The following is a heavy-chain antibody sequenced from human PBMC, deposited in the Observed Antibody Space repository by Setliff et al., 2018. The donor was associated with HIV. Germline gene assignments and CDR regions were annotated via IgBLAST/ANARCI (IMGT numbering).Heavy chain of an antibody. CDR3: ARGGSYRFWSGYRYYYYYMDL. J-gene: IGHJ6*03. V-gene: IGHV4-59*01. CDR1: GGSISSYY. D-gene: IGHD3-3*01. Sequence: SETLSLTCTVSGGSISSYYWSWIRQPPGKGLEWIGYIYTSGSTNYNPSLKSRVTISVDTSKNQFSLKLSSVTAADTAVYYCARGGSYRFWSGYRYYYYYMDLWGKGTTVTVSS. CDR2: IYTSGST.